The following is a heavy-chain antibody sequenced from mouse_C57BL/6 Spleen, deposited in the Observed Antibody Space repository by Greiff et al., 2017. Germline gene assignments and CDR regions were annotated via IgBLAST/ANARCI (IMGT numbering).Heavy chain of an antibody. D-gene: IGHD1-2*01. Sequence: EVKLMESEGGLVQPGSSMKLSCTASGFTFSDYYMAWVRQVPEKGLEWVANINYDGSSTYYLDSLKSRFIISRDNAKNILYLQMSSLKSEDTATYYCARARLGYYAMDYWGQGTSVTVSS. CDR2: INYDGSST. CDR3: ARARLGYYAMDY. V-gene: IGHV5-16*01. J-gene: IGHJ4*01. CDR1: GFTFSDYY.